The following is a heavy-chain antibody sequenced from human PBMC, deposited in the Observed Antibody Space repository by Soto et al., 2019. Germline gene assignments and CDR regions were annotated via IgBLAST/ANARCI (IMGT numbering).Heavy chain of an antibody. J-gene: IGHJ6*02. CDR1: GFIFSSYA. CDR3: AKGRGFGEVGYYYGMDV. CDR2: ISASGRTT. D-gene: IGHD3-10*01. V-gene: IGHV3-23*01. Sequence: GGSLRLSCAASGFIFSSYAMSWVRQAPGKGLEWVSGISASGRTTHYADSVKGRFAISRGNSKNTLSLYMNSLRAEDTAVYYCAKGRGFGEVGYYYGMDVWGQGTTVTVSS.